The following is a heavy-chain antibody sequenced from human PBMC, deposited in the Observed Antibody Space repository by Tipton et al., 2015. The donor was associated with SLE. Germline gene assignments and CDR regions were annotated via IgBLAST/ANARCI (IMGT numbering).Heavy chain of an antibody. D-gene: IGHD3-3*01. CDR3: ARHSRSLDFSSFDS. V-gene: IGHV4-30-4*08. J-gene: IGHJ4*02. CDR2: IDDSGST. Sequence: TLSLTCTVSGGSISSGAYYWSWIRQHPGKGLEWIGYIDDSGSTYYNPSLKSRVIISVDMSKNQFSLKLSSVTAADTAVYYCARHSRSLDFSSFDSWGQGTLVTVSS. CDR1: GGSISSGAYY.